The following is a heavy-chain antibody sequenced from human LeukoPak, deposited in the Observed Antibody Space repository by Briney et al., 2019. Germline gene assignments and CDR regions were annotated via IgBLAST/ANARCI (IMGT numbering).Heavy chain of an antibody. CDR1: GFTFSSYS. Sequence: PGGSLRLSCAASGFTFSSYSMNWVRQAPGKGLEWVSSISSSSSYIYYADSVKGRFTISRDNAKNSLYLQMNSLRAEDTAVYYCAEDPIFSGSYGVFDYWGLGTLVTVSS. D-gene: IGHD1-26*01. CDR2: ISSSSSYI. CDR3: AEDPIFSGSYGVFDY. V-gene: IGHV3-21*01. J-gene: IGHJ4*02.